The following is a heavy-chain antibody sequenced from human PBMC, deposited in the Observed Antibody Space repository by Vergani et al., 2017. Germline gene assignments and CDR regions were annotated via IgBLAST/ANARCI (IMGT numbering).Heavy chain of an antibody. Sequence: QVQLVQSGAEVKKPGSSVKVSCKASGGTFSSYAISWVRQATGQGLEWMGRIIPIFGTANYAQKFQGRVTITAYESTSTAYMELSSLRSEDTAVYYCAATPIVVLTAIQSYWYFDLWGRGTLVTVSS. CDR2: IIPIFGTA. CDR3: AATPIVVLTAIQSYWYFDL. CDR1: GGTFSSYA. J-gene: IGHJ2*01. V-gene: IGHV1-69*18. D-gene: IGHD2-21*02.